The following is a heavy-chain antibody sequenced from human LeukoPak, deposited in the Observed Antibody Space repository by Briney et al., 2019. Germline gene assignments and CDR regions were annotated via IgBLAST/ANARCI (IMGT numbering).Heavy chain of an antibody. J-gene: IGHJ5*02. CDR2: IFYSGST. D-gene: IGHD6-13*01. V-gene: IGHV4-31*03. CDR3: ARASSDAAAAGTVWFDP. Sequence: SETLSLTCTFSGGSIRSGDYYWSWIRQHPGKGLEWIGYIFYSGSTYYNPSLRSRLTMSVDTSKNQFSLKLSSVTAADTAVYYCARASSDAAAAGTVWFDPWGQGTLVTLSS. CDR1: GGSIRSGDYY.